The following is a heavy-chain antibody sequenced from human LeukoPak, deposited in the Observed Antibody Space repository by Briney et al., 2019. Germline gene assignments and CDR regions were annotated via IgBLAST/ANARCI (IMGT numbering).Heavy chain of an antibody. J-gene: IGHJ4*02. V-gene: IGHV1-46*01. CDR2: INPSGGST. D-gene: IGHD2-2*02. CDR3: ARDGGYCSSTSCYTPGYYFDY. Sequence: SVKVSCKASGYTFTSYYMHWVRQAPGQGLEWMGIINPSGGSTSYAQKFQGRVTMTRDTSTSTVYMELSSLRSEDTAVYYCARDGGYCSSTSCYTPGYYFDYWGQGTLVTVSS. CDR1: GYTFTSYY.